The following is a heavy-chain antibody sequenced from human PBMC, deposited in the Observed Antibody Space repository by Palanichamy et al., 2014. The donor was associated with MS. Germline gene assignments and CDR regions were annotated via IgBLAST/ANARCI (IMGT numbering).Heavy chain of an antibody. CDR2: ISTYNGNT. J-gene: IGHJ6*02. CDR1: GYTFSSYG. CDR3: ARDIGPVPGDYYYGLDV. V-gene: IGHV1-18*04. D-gene: IGHD3-10*01. Sequence: QVQLVQSGAEVKEPGASVRVSCKASGYTFSSYGISWARRAPGQGLEWTGWISTYNGNTEYAQKFQDRVTMTTDTSTTTAHMDLRSLRSDDSAVYFCARDIGPVPGDYYYGLDVWGQGTTVTVSS.